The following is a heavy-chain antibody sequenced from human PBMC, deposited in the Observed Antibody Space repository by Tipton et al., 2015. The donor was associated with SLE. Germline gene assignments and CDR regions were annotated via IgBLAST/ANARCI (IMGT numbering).Heavy chain of an antibody. V-gene: IGHV3-33*01. Sequence: SLRLSCATSGFTLRSYDMHWVRQAPGKGLEWVALIWFDGSKKYFADSVKGRFTISRDTSTNTLYLQMNSLRAEDTVVYYCARELEGVGSQQLVNWGQGTLVTVSS. D-gene: IGHD6-13*01. J-gene: IGHJ4*02. CDR3: ARELEGVGSQQLVN. CDR2: IWFDGSKK. CDR1: GFTLRSYD.